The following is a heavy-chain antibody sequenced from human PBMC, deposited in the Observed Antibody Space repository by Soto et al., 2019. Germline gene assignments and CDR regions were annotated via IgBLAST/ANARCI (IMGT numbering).Heavy chain of an antibody. Sequence: QVQLVESGGGVVQPGRSLRLSCAASGFTFSSYGMHWVRQAPGKGLEWVAVIWDDGSNKYYADSVKGRFTISRDNSKNTLYLQMNSLRAEDTAVYYCARDQSAVAGTKRDDAFDIWGQGTMVTVSS. J-gene: IGHJ3*02. CDR2: IWDDGSNK. V-gene: IGHV3-33*01. CDR3: ARDQSAVAGTKRDDAFDI. D-gene: IGHD6-19*01. CDR1: GFTFSSYG.